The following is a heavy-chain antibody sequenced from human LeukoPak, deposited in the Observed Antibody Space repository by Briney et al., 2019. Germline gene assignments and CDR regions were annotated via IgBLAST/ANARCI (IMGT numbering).Heavy chain of an antibody. V-gene: IGHV4-30-2*01. J-gene: IGHJ4*02. CDR3: ARAYCSSTSCQIYYFDY. Sequence: SETLSLTCTVSGGSISSGGYYWSWIRQPPGKGLEWIGYIYHSGSTYYNPSLKSRVTISVDRSKNQFSLKLSSVTAADTAVYYCARAYCSSTSCQIYYFDYWGQGTLVTVSS. CDR2: IYHSGST. D-gene: IGHD2-2*01. CDR1: GGSISSGGYY.